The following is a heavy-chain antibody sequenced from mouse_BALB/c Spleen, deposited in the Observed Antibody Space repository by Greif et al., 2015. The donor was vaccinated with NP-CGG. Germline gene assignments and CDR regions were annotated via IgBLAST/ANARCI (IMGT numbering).Heavy chain of an antibody. CDR2: INPSTGYT. V-gene: IGHV1-7*01. CDR3: AYYYGSSY. Sequence: VQLKQSGAELAKPGASVKMSCKASGYTFTSYWMHWVKQRPGQGLEWIGYINPSTGYTEYNQKFKDKATLTADKSSSTAYMQLSSLTSEDSAVYYCAYYYGSSYWGQGTLVTVSA. J-gene: IGHJ3*01. CDR1: GYTFTSYW. D-gene: IGHD1-1*01.